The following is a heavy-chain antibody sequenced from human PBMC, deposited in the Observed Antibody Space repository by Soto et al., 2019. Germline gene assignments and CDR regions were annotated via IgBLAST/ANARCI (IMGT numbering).Heavy chain of an antibody. V-gene: IGHV3-66*01. Sequence: GGSLRLSCAASGFTVSTYYMSWVRQAPGKGLEWVSVIYSAGSADFADSVKGRFTVSRDNSKNTLYLQMSSLRAEDTAVYYCARDLWGYCGTDCYPLDVWGQGTTVTVSS. J-gene: IGHJ6*02. CDR3: ARDLWGYCGTDCYPLDV. CDR1: GFTVSTYY. D-gene: IGHD2-21*02. CDR2: IYSAGSA.